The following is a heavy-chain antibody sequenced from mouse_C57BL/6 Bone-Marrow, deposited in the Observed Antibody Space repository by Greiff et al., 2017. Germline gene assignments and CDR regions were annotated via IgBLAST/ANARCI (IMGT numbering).Heavy chain of an antibody. J-gene: IGHJ2*01. V-gene: IGHV2-3*01. D-gene: IGHD4-1*01. CDR1: GFSLTSYG. Sequence: VQRVESGPGLVAPSQRLSITCHVSGFSLTSYGVSWVRPPPGKGLEWLGVIWGDGSTNYHSALISRLSISKDNSKSQVFLTLNSLQADDTATYYGAKALGGSYFDYWGQGTTLTVSS. CDR2: IWGDGST. CDR3: AKALGGSYFDY.